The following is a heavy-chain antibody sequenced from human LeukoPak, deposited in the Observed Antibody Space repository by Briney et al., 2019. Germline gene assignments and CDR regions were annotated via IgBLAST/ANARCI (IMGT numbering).Heavy chain of an antibody. D-gene: IGHD3-22*01. V-gene: IGHV3-23*01. J-gene: IGHJ4*02. CDR2: ISTRGGGI. CDR3: AKDGFDYYDSSGYYYFDY. Sequence: GGSLRLSCAGSGFMFSNHAMSWVRQAPGKGLEWVSGISTRGGGIYYADSVKGRFTISRDNSKNTLYLQVKSLRAEDTAVYYCAKDGFDYYDSSGYYYFDYWGQGTLVTVSS. CDR1: GFMFSNHA.